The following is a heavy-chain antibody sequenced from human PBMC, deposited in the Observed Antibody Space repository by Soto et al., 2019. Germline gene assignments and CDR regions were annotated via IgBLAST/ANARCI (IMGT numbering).Heavy chain of an antibody. J-gene: IGHJ4*02. CDR1: GFTFSNYA. V-gene: IGHV3-23*01. CDR2: ISGSGDTT. D-gene: IGHD3-9*01. Sequence: EVQLWVSGGALVQPGGSLRLCCAGSGFTFSNYAMTWVRQAPGKGLEWVSSISGSGDTTYYADSVRGRFIISIDNSKNTMCLQMNSLRAEDTAVYYCAIIMTGYYSPFDYWGQGTLVTVSS. CDR3: AIIMTGYYSPFDY.